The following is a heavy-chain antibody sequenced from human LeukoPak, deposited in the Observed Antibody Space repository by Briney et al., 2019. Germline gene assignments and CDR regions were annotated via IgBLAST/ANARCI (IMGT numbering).Heavy chain of an antibody. D-gene: IGHD6-19*01. V-gene: IGHV3-30*04. CDR2: ISYDGSNK. CDR1: GFTFSSYA. J-gene: IGHJ4*02. CDR3: AKDILPRYSSGWTSGFDY. Sequence: GGSLRLSCAASGFTFSSYAMHWVRQAPGQGLEWVAVISYDGSNKYYADSVKGRFTISRDNSKNTLYLQMNSLRAEDTAVYYCAKDILPRYSSGWTSGFDYWGQGTLVTVSS.